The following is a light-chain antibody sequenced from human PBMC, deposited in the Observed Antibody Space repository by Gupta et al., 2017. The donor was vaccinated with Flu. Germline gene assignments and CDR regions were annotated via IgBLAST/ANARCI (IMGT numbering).Light chain of an antibody. J-gene: IGLJ3*02. Sequence: QSLLTQPPSASGTPAQRVSISCSRSASNIGNNYVHWYQQFPGAAPKLLIFMNNNRPSGVPDRFSGSKSGTSTSLAISGLRSEDEADYYCAAWDDRLSVWVFGGGTKLTVL. CDR2: MNN. CDR3: AAWDDRLSVWV. V-gene: IGLV1-47*01. CDR1: ASNIGNNY.